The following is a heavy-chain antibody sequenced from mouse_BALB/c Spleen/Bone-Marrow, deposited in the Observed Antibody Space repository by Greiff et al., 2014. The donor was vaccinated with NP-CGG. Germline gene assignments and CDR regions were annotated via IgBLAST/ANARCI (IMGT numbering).Heavy chain of an antibody. V-gene: IGHV5-9-3*01. Sequence: DVKLVESGGGLVKPGGSLKLSCTTSGFTFSSYAMSWVRQTPEKRLEWVAVISSGGSDTYYPDSVKGRFTVSRDNAKNTLYLQMSSLRSEDTALYYCARRSDPRAPMDYWGQGTSVTVSS. CDR3: ARRSDPRAPMDY. CDR2: ISSGGSDT. D-gene: IGHD3-1*01. CDR1: GFTFSSYA. J-gene: IGHJ4*01.